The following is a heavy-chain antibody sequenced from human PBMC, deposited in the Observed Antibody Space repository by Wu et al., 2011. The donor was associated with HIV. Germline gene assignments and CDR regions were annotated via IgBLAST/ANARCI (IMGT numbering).Heavy chain of an antibody. D-gene: IGHD4-11*01. J-gene: IGHJ6*02. CDR1: GGTFSSDA. CDR3: ARYLTATHYYYAMDV. CDR2: IIPSFGTA. V-gene: IGHV1-69*06. Sequence: QVQLVQSGAEVKKPGSSVKVSCKASGGTFSSDAVTWVRQAPGQGLEWMGRIIPSFGTASYAQKFQGRVTITADKSTSTAYMELSSLRSEDAAVYYCARYLTATHYYYAMDVWGQGTNGHRLL.